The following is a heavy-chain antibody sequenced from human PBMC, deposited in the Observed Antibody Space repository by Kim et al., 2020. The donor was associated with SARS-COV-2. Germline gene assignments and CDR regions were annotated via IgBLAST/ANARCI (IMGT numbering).Heavy chain of an antibody. D-gene: IGHD3-22*01. CDR1: GFTFSSYS. J-gene: IGHJ4*02. Sequence: GGSLRLSCAASGFTFSSYSMNWVRQAPGKGLEWVSSISSSSSYIYYADSVKGRFTISRDNAKNSLYLQMNSLRAEDTAVYYCARSHGRGSGYTGYWGQGTLVTVSS. V-gene: IGHV3-21*01. CDR3: ARSHGRGSGYTGY. CDR2: ISSSSSYI.